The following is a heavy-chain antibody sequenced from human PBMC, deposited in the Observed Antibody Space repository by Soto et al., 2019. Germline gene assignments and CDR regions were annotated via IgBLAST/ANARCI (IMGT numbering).Heavy chain of an antibody. D-gene: IGHD2-15*01. CDR2: LYTSGAT. J-gene: IGHJ6*02. Sequence: PSETLSLTCTVSGGSISSYYWSWIRQPAGKGLEWIGRLYTSGATNYNPSLKSRLTMSVDTSKNQFSLRLNAVTAADTVVYFCARDCSGGSCYYYYGMDIWGQGTTVTISS. CDR3: ARDCSGGSCYYYYGMDI. CDR1: GGSISSYY. V-gene: IGHV4-4*07.